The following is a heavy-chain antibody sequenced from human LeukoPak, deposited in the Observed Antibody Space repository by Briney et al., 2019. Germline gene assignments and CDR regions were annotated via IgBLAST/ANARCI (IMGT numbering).Heavy chain of an antibody. V-gene: IGHV3-23*01. Sequence: GGSLRLSCAASGFTFSSYAMSWVRQAPGKGLEWVSAISGSGGSTYYADSVKARFTISRDNSKNTLYLQMNSLRAEDTAVYYCAKGSGSHYIAIFDYWGQGTLVTVSS. CDR3: AKGSGSHYIAIFDY. CDR2: ISGSGGST. CDR1: GFTFSSYA. D-gene: IGHD1-26*01. J-gene: IGHJ4*02.